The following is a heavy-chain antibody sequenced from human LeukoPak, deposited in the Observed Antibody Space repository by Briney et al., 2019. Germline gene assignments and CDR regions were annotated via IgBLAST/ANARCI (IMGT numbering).Heavy chain of an antibody. CDR2: TYYRSRWYD. J-gene: IGHJ4*02. CDR1: GDSVSSNSAA. Sequence: PSQTLSLTCAISGDSVSSNSAAWNWIRQSPSRGLEWLGRTYYRSRWYDDYAVSVKSRMTINPDTSKNQFSLHLNSVTPEDTAVYYCARGRSGYWVSLFEYWGQGILVTVSS. V-gene: IGHV6-1*01. D-gene: IGHD6-25*01. CDR3: ARGRSGYWVSLFEY.